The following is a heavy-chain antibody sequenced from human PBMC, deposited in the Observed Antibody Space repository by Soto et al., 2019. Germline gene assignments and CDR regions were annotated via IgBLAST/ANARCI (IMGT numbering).Heavy chain of an antibody. V-gene: IGHV5-10-1*01. Sequence: XDSLKVYWKCSGYRFTNYWISLVLQMPGKGLEWMGRIDPSDSYIKYSPSFQGRVTISADNSISTAYLQWSSLKASDTAMYYCARHDCSSPRCYNFGMDVSGHGTTVTVSS. CDR1: GYRFTNYW. CDR3: ARHDCSSPRCYNFGMDV. D-gene: IGHD2-2*02. J-gene: IGHJ6*02. CDR2: IDPSDSYI.